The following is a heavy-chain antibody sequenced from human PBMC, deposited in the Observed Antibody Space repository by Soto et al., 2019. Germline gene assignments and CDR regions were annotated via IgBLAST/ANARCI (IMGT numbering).Heavy chain of an antibody. D-gene: IGHD5-12*01. J-gene: IGHJ6*02. CDR3: ARADIVTKLDV. CDR1: GFTVSSNY. CDR2: IYSGGST. V-gene: IGHV3-53*01. Sequence: WGSLRLSCAASGFTVSSNYMSWVRQAPGKGLEWVSVIYSGGSTNYADSVKGRFTISRDNAKNTLYLQMNSLRAEDTAVYYCARADIVTKLDVRGQGTTVTLSS.